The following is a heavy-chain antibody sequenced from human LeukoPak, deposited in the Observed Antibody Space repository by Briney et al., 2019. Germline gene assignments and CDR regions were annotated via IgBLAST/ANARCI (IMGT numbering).Heavy chain of an antibody. D-gene: IGHD1-20*01. CDR1: GGTFSSYA. CDR3: ARSRIIGTDFDY. J-gene: IGHJ4*02. Sequence: SVKVSCKASGGTFSSYAISWVRQAPGQGLEWMGGIIPIFGTANYAQKFQGRVTITTDESTSTAYMELSSLRSEDTAVYYCARSRIIGTDFDYWGQGTLVTVSS. V-gene: IGHV1-69*05. CDR2: IIPIFGTA.